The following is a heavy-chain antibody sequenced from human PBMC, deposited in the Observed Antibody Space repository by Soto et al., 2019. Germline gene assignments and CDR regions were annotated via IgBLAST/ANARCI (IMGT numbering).Heavy chain of an antibody. D-gene: IGHD3-10*01. J-gene: IGHJ4*02. Sequence: SETLSLTCAVSGGYISNRNWWSWVRQPPGKGLEWIGEIYHSGSTNYNPSLKSRVTISVDKSKNDFSLKLTSVTAADTAVYYCAGSGRFDYWGQGTLVTVSS. V-gene: IGHV4-4*02. CDR1: GGYISNRNW. CDR3: AGSGRFDY. CDR2: IYHSGST.